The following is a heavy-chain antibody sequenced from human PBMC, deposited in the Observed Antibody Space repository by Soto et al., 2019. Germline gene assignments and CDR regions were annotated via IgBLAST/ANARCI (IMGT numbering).Heavy chain of an antibody. V-gene: IGHV1-8*02. CDR3: AREYCSSTSCYDDAFDI. CDR2: MNPNSGNT. J-gene: IGHJ3*02. D-gene: IGHD2-2*01. CDR1: GGTFSSYA. Sequence: ASVKVSCKASGGTFSSYAISWVRQAPGQGLEWMGWMNPNSGNTGYAQKFQGRVTMTRNTSISTAYMELSSLRSEDTAVYYCAREYCSSTSCYDDAFDISGQGTMVTVSS.